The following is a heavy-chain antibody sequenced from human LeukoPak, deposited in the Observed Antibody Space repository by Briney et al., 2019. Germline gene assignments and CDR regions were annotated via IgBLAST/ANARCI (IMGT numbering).Heavy chain of an antibody. D-gene: IGHD3-22*01. Sequence: PAETLSLTCTVSGGSISSYDWSWIRQPAGKGLEWIGRIYTSGSTNYNPSLKRRVTMSVDTSKNQFSMQMSSVTAADTDVYYCAKGGSSGNDAFDIWGQGTLVTVSS. CDR3: AKGGSSGNDAFDI. J-gene: IGHJ3*02. V-gene: IGHV4-4*07. CDR1: GGSISSYD. CDR2: IYTSGST.